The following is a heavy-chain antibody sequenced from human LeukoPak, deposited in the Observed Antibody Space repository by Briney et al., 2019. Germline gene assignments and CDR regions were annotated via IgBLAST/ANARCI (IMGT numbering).Heavy chain of an antibody. CDR2: ISWNSGSI. CDR3: AKDVAAAGSVADY. CDR1: GFTLDDYA. J-gene: IGHJ4*02. D-gene: IGHD6-13*01. V-gene: IGHV3-9*01. Sequence: PGGSLRLSCAASGFTLDDYAMHWVRQAPGKGLEWVSGISWNSGSIGYADSVKGRFTISRDNAKNSLYLQMNSLRAEDTALYYCAKDVAAAGSVADYWGQGTLVTVPS.